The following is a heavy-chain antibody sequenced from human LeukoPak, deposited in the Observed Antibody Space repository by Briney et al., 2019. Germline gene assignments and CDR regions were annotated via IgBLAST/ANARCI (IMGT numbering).Heavy chain of an antibody. D-gene: IGHD3-10*01. CDR3: ASVDVGFALLLRY. J-gene: IGHJ4*02. V-gene: IGHV4-34*01. CDR2: INHSGST. Sequence: SETLSLTCAVYGWSFSGYYWSWIRQPPGKGLEWIGEINHSGSTNYNPSLKSRVTISVDTSKNQFSLKLSSVTAADTAVYYCASVDVGFALLLRYWGQGTLVTVSS. CDR1: GWSFSGYY.